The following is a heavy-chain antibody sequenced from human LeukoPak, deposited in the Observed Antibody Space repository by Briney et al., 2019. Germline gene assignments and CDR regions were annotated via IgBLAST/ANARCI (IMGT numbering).Heavy chain of an antibody. CDR1: GGTFSSYA. Sequence: ASVKVSCKASGGTFSSYAISWVRQAPGQGLEWMGGIIPIFGTANYAQKFQGRVTMTEDTSTDTAYMELSSLRSEDTAVYYCATGQYMVRGVIRSWGQGTLVTVSS. CDR3: ATGQYMVRGVIRS. CDR2: IIPIFGTA. V-gene: IGHV1-69*06. J-gene: IGHJ4*02. D-gene: IGHD3-10*01.